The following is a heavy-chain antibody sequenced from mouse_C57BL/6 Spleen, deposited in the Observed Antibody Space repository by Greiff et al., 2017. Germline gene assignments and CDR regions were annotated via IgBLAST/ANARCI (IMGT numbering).Heavy chain of an antibody. CDR2: IKPNNGGT. V-gene: IGHV1-22*01. Sequence: EVKLMESGPELVKPGASVKMSCKASGYTFTDYNMHWVKQSHGKSLEGIGYIKPNNGGTSYNQKFKSKATLTVNKSSSTAYVELDGRTPEDSAVYDYEYGSYDGFAYWGQGTLVTVSA. CDR1: GYTFTDYN. CDR3: EYGSYDGFAY. J-gene: IGHJ3*01. D-gene: IGHD2-12*01.